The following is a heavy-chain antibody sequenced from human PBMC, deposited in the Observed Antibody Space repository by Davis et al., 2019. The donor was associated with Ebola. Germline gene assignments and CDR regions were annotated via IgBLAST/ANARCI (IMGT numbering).Heavy chain of an antibody. CDR3: ARGGPSSYPYYYYGMDV. V-gene: IGHV1-2*06. D-gene: IGHD6-6*01. CDR2: INPNSGGT. Sequence: ASVKVSCKASGYTFSSHAMNWVRQAPGQGLEWMGRINPNSGGTNYAQKFQGRVTMTRDTSISTAYMELSRLRSDDTAVYYCARGGPSSYPYYYYGMDVWGKGTTVTVSS. J-gene: IGHJ6*04. CDR1: GYTFSSHA.